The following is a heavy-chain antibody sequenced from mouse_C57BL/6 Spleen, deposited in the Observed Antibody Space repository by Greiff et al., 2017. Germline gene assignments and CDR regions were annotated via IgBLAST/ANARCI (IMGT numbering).Heavy chain of an antibody. J-gene: IGHJ2*01. Sequence: QVQLQQSGAELVKPGASVKISCKASGYAFSSYWLNWVKQRPGKGLEWIGQIYPGDGDTNYNGKFKGKATLTADKSSSTAYMQLSSLTSEDSAVYFCARGRDGYYFYYVDDWGQGTTLTVSS. CDR1: GYAFSSYW. D-gene: IGHD2-3*01. CDR2: IYPGDGDT. V-gene: IGHV1-80*01. CDR3: ARGRDGYYFYYVDD.